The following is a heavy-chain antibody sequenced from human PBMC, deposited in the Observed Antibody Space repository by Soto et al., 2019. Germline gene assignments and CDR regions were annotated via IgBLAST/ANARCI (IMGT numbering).Heavy chain of an antibody. V-gene: IGHV4-61*03. J-gene: IGHJ4*02. D-gene: IGHD3-10*01. Sequence: QVHLQESGPGLVRPSETLSLTCTVSGDSVGSGSYYWTWVRQPPGKGLEFVGHIYHTGSTNYNPSLMNLLPLAVDTSKNHFSLRLRSVTAADTAMYYRARAGAFRDTRMVVFHWGQGVLATVSS. CDR1: GDSVGSGSYY. CDR2: IYHTGST. CDR3: ARAGAFRDTRMVVFH.